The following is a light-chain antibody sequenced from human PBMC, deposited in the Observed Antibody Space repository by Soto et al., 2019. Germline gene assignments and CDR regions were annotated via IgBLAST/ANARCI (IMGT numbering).Light chain of an antibody. CDR1: QNISTF. J-gene: IGKJ2*02. Sequence: EIVLTQSPATLSLSPGERATLSCRASQNISTFLAWYQQKPGQAPRLLISDASNRATGIPARFSGIGSGTDFALTISSLEPEDFAVYYCQQRSNWPRRTFGQGTKLELK. V-gene: IGKV3-11*01. CDR3: QQRSNWPRRT. CDR2: DAS.